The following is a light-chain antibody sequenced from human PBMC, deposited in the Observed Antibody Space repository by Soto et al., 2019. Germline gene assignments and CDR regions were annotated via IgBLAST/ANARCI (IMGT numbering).Light chain of an antibody. CDR1: QSINSW. CDR2: KAS. CDR3: QQYNSYSWT. Sequence: DIQMTQSPSTLSASVGDRDTITCRASQSINSWLAWYQQKPGKAPKLLIYKASSLESGVPSRFSGSGSGTEFTLTISSLQPDDFATYYCQQYNSYSWTFGQGTKVEIK. J-gene: IGKJ1*01. V-gene: IGKV1-5*03.